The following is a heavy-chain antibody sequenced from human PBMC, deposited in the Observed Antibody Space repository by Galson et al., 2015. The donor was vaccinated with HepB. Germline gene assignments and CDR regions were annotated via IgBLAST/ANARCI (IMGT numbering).Heavy chain of an antibody. V-gene: IGHV3-64D*06. CDR2: ISSNGGST. CDR1: GFTFSSYA. CDR3: VKVLWIQLWPTLDY. Sequence: SLRLSCAASGFTFSSYAMHWVRQAPGKGLEYVSAISSNGGSTYYADSVKGKFTISRDNSKNTLYLQMSSLRAEDTAVYYCVKVLWIQLWPTLDYWGQGTLVTVSS. D-gene: IGHD5-18*01. J-gene: IGHJ4*02.